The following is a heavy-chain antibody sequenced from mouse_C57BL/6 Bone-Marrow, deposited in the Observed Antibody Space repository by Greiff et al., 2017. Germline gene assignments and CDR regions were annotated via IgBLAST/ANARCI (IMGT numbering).Heavy chain of an antibody. J-gene: IGHJ2*01. D-gene: IGHD4-1*01. Sequence: QVQLQQPGAELVKPGASVKMSCKASGYTFTRYWRIGGKQRTGQGLEWIGEIYPTSGRTNYNAKFKSKEILIVDTSSHPAYMQLSSLTSEDSAVFYCARSGPLGRSFDYWGQGTTLTVSS. CDR3: ARSGPLGRSFDY. CDR1: GYTFTRYW. V-gene: IGHV1-55*01. CDR2: IYPTSGRT.